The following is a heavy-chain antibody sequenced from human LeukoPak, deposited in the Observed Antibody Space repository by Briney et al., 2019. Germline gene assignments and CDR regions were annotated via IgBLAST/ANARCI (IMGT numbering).Heavy chain of an antibody. Sequence: SETLSLTCTVSGGSISSYCWSWIRQPPGKGLEWIGYIYYSGSTNYNPSLKSRVTISVDTSKNQFSLKLSSVTAADTAVYYCARHVVGATRSGYYYYGMDVWGQGTTATVSS. CDR1: GGSISSYC. V-gene: IGHV4-59*08. J-gene: IGHJ6*02. CDR2: IYYSGST. D-gene: IGHD1-26*01. CDR3: ARHVVGATRSGYYYYGMDV.